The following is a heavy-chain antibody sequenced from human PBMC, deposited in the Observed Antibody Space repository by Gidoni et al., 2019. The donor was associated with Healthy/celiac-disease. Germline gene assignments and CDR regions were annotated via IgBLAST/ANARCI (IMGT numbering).Heavy chain of an antibody. D-gene: IGHD3-9*01. CDR3: ATLDWFGYYFDY. V-gene: IGHV4-39*01. CDR1: GGSISSSSYY. Sequence: QLQLQESGPGLVKPLETLSLTCTVSGGSISSSSYYWGWIRQPPGKGLEWIGSIYYSGSTYYNPSLKSRVTISVDTSKNQFSLKLSSVTAADTAVYYCATLDWFGYYFDYWGQGTLVTVSS. CDR2: IYYSGST. J-gene: IGHJ4*02.